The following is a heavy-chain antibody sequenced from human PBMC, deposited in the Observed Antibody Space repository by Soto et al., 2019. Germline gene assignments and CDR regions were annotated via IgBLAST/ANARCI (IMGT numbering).Heavy chain of an antibody. CDR1: GFTFSSYA. CDR3: AKARGYGDSLAYYYGMDV. V-gene: IGHV3-23*01. CDR2: ISGSGGST. J-gene: IGHJ6*02. D-gene: IGHD4-17*01. Sequence: EVQLLESGGGLVQPGGSLRLSCAASGFTFSSYAMSWVRQAPGKGLEWVSAISGSGGSTYYADSVKGRFTISRDNSKNTLYLQMNSLRAEDTAVYYCAKARGYGDSLAYYYGMDVWGQGTTVTVSS.